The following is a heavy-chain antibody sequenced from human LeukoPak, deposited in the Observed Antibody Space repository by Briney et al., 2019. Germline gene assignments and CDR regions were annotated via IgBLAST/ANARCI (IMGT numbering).Heavy chain of an antibody. CDR3: ARDRYDFWSGYYYYYGMDV. V-gene: IGHV3-23*01. J-gene: IGHJ6*02. CDR2: ISDSGGNT. Sequence: GGSLRLSCAASGFTFNTYAMSWVRQAPWERLQWVSGISDSGGNTYYADSVKGRFTISRDNSKNTLYLQMNSLRAEDTAVYYCARDRYDFWSGYYYYYGMDVWGQGTTVTVSS. D-gene: IGHD3-3*01. CDR1: GFTFNTYA.